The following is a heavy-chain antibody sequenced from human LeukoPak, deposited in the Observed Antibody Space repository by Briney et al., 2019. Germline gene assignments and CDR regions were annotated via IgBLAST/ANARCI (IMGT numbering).Heavy chain of an antibody. CDR2: MYYSGST. Sequence: SETLSLTCTVSGGSISSSGYYWGWIRQPPGKGLEWIGSMYYSGSTYYNPSLKSRVTISVDTSKIQISLKLNSVTAADTAVYYCARLRDYYYNYMDVWGKGTTVTISS. CDR1: GGSISSSGYY. J-gene: IGHJ6*03. V-gene: IGHV4-39*01. CDR3: ARLRDYYYNYMDV.